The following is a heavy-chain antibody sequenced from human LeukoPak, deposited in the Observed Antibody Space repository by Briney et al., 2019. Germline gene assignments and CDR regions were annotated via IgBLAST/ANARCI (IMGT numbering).Heavy chain of an antibody. V-gene: IGHV3-23*01. J-gene: IGHJ4*02. D-gene: IGHD3-22*01. CDR1: GFTFSIYA. Sequence: GGSLRLSCAGSGFTFSIYAMNWFRQAPGEGLEWVSGLSGNGRIVNYADSVKGRFTISRDNSKNTLYLQMNSLRAEDTAVYYCARDVGSTMILLNFDYWGQGTLVTVSS. CDR3: ARDVGSTMILLNFDY. CDR2: LSGNGRIV.